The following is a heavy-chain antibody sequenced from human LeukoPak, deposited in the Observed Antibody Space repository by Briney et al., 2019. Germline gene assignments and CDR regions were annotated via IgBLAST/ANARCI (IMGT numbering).Heavy chain of an antibody. V-gene: IGHV3-33*01. CDR2: IWYDGSNK. CDR1: GFTFSSYG. Sequence: PGGSLRLSCAASGFTFSSYGMHWVRQAPGKGLEWVAVIWYDGSNKYYADSVKGRFTISRDNSKNTLYLQMNSLRAEDTAVYYWARDQPGIGAFDIWGQGTMVTVSP. D-gene: IGHD3-10*01. J-gene: IGHJ3*02. CDR3: ARDQPGIGAFDI.